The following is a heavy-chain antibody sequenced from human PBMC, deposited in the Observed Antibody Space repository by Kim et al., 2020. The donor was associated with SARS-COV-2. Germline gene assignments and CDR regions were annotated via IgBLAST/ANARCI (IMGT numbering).Heavy chain of an antibody. D-gene: IGHD3-22*01. CDR1: GFTFSSYS. Sequence: GGSLRLSCAASGFTFSSYSMNWVRQAPGKGLEWVSSISSSSSYIYYADSVKGRFTISRDNAKNSLYLQMNSLRAEDTAVYYCARPRRSDSSGPNDDWGQGTLVTVSS. V-gene: IGHV3-21*01. CDR2: ISSSSSYI. J-gene: IGHJ4*02. CDR3: ARPRRSDSSGPNDD.